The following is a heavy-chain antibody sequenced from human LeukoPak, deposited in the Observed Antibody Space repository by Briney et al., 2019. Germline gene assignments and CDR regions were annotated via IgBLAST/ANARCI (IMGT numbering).Heavy chain of an antibody. CDR3: AIMHRYYDGRGYWVQ. CDR1: GFTFSIYA. D-gene: IGHD3-22*01. V-gene: IGHV3-23*01. Sequence: GGSLRLSCGASGFTFSIYAVSWVRQAPGKGLEWVSGISTGSGTTSYADSVKGRFTISRDNPRNTLYMQMSSLRDEDTAVYYCAIMHRYYDGRGYWVQWGQGTLVTVSS. CDR2: ISTGSGTT. J-gene: IGHJ4*02.